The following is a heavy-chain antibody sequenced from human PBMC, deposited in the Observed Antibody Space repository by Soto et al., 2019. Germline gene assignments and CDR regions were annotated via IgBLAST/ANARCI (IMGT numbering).Heavy chain of an antibody. CDR2: IYYSGST. J-gene: IGHJ6*01. V-gene: IGHV4-30-4*01. CDR1: AGSISIGDYY. CDR3: ATDRRGVTPVDYYYYGMDV. Sequence: SETLSVACTFSAGSISIGDYYWTWIRQPRGKGLEWIGYIYYSGSTYYNPSLKSRVTISVDTSKNQFSLKLSSVTAADTAVYYCATDRRGVTPVDYYYYGMDVWGQGTPVTVSS. D-gene: IGHD3-10*01.